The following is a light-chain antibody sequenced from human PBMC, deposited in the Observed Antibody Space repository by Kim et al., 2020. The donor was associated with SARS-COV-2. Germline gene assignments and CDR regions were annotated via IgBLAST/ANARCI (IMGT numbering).Light chain of an antibody. J-gene: IGKJ1*01. Sequence: LSVSPGERATLSCRASQSVSSNLAWYQQKPGQAPRLLIYGASTRATGIPARFSGSGSGTEFTLTISSLQSEDFAVYYCQQYNNWLTFGQGTRWIS. V-gene: IGKV3-15*01. CDR3: QQYNNWLT. CDR1: QSVSSN. CDR2: GAS.